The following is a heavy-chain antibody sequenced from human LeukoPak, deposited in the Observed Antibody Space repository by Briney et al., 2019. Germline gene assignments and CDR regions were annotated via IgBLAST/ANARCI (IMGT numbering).Heavy chain of an antibody. CDR1: GYTFTSHH. Sequence: ASVKVSCKASGYTFTSHHINWVRQATGRGFEWMGWMNPESGNTNYAQRFQGRVTMTWDTSINTAYMELSSLRSDDTAVYYSARGRPTNLNGIYWGQGTLVTVSS. CDR2: MNPESGNT. V-gene: IGHV1-8*01. J-gene: IGHJ4*02. D-gene: IGHD1-1*01. CDR3: ARGRPTNLNGIY.